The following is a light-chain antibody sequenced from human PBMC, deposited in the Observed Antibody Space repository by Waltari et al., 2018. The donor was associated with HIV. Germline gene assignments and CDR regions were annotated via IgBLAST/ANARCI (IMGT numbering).Light chain of an antibody. CDR3: QHRSSWPPT. V-gene: IGKV3-11*02. CDR2: DAS. J-gene: IGKJ4*01. Sequence: EIVLTQSPATLSLSPGEQATLSCRASQSVSNFLAWYQQKPGQAPRLLIYDASNRATDIPARFSGSGSGRDFTLTITSLEPEDFADYYCQHRSSWPPTFGGGTKVEIK. CDR1: QSVSNF.